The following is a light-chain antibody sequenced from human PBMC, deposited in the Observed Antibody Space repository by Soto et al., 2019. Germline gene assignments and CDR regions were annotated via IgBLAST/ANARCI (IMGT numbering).Light chain of an antibody. Sequence: EIVLTQSPGTLSLSPGERATLSCRATQSVNINYLAWYQQKPGQAPRLLIYGASIRATGIPDRFSGSGSGTDFTLTISTLEPEDFVVYYCQHYDNSLPLYTFGQGTKLEIK. CDR1: QSVNINY. CDR2: GAS. CDR3: QHYDNSLPLYT. V-gene: IGKV3-20*01. J-gene: IGKJ2*01.